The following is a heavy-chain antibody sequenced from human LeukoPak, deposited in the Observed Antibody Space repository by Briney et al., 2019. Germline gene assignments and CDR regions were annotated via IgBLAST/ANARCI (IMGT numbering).Heavy chain of an antibody. J-gene: IGHJ6*03. Sequence: ASVKVSCKASGGTFSSYAISWVRQAPGQGLEWMGWINPNSGGTNYAQKFQGRVTMTRDTSISTVYMELSRLRSDDTAVYYCARGYYYYYMDVWGKGTTVTVSS. CDR2: INPNSGGT. CDR1: GGTFSSYA. V-gene: IGHV1-2*02. CDR3: ARGYYYYYMDV.